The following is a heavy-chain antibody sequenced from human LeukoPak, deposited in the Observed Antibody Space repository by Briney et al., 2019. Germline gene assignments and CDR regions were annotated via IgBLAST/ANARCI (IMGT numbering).Heavy chain of an antibody. D-gene: IGHD5/OR15-5a*01. CDR1: GFTFSSYA. CDR2: ISGSGGST. Sequence: GGSLRLSCAASGFTFSSYAMSWVRQAPGKGLEWVSAISGSGGSTYYADSVKGRFTISRDNAKNSLYLQMNSLRVEDTAVYYCARGAVYSFDTWGQGTVVTVSS. J-gene: IGHJ3*02. CDR3: ARGAVYSFDT. V-gene: IGHV3-23*01.